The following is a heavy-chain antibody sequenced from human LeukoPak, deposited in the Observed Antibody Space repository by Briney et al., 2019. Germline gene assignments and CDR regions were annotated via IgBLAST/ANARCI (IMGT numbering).Heavy chain of an antibody. CDR2: IYSGGST. Sequence: GGSLRLSCAASGFTVSSNYMSWVRQAPGKGLEWVSVIYSGGSTYYADSVKGRFTISRHNSKNTLYLQMNSLRGDDTAVYYCAKGLQPGSMYYFDSWGQGTLVTVSS. J-gene: IGHJ4*02. D-gene: IGHD5-18*01. CDR1: GFTVSSNY. CDR3: AKGLQPGSMYYFDS. V-gene: IGHV3-53*04.